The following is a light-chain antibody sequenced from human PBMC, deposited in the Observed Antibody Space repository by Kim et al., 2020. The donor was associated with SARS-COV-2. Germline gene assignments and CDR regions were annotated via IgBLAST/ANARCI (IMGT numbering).Light chain of an antibody. Sequence: ASVGDRVTITCRASQDIGDYLAWFQQKPGKAPKSLIYATSTLQSGVPSRFSGSRSGTEYTLTISSLQIEDFATYYCQHYKTYPPTFGGGTKVDIK. CDR3: QHYKTYPPT. CDR1: QDIGDY. V-gene: IGKV1-16*01. CDR2: ATS. J-gene: IGKJ4*01.